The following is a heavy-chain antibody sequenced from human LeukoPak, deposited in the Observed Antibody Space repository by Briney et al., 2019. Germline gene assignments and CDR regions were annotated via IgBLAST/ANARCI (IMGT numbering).Heavy chain of an antibody. D-gene: IGHD5-18*01. CDR1: GFIFDDFD. V-gene: IGHV3-20*04. J-gene: IGHJ4*02. Sequence: GGSLRLSCAASGFIFDDFDMSWVRQPPGKGLEWVSGINWNGGGTVYADSVKGRFTISGDNAKNSLYLQMDTLTVEDTAFYYCVRGGASASYFDFWGLGTLVTVSP. CDR3: VRGGASASYFDF. CDR2: INWNGGGT.